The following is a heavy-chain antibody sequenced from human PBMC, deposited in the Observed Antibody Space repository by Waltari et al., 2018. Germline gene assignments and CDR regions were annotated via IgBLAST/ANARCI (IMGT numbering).Heavy chain of an antibody. CDR3: ARDEVRGVHDYYYGMDV. Sequence: QVQLVQSGAEVKKPGSSVKVSCKASGGTFSSYAISWVRQAPGQGLEWMGGIIPIFGTANYAQQCQGRVTITADESTSTAYMELSSLRSEDTAVYYCARDEVRGVHDYYYGMDVWGQGTTVTVSS. CDR2: IIPIFGTA. CDR1: GGTFSSYA. V-gene: IGHV1-69*01. J-gene: IGHJ6*02. D-gene: IGHD3-10*01.